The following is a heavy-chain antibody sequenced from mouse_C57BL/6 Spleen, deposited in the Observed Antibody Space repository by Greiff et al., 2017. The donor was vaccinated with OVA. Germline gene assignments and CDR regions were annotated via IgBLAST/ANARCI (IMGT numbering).Heavy chain of an antibody. CDR1: GFTFSDYY. J-gene: IGHJ2*01. CDR2: INYDGSST. D-gene: IGHD2-1*01. V-gene: IGHV5-16*01. CDR3: ARGRSYGNYRNYFDY. Sequence: EVNVVESEGGLVQPGSSMKLSCTASGFTFSDYYMAWVRQVPEKGLEWVANINYDGSSTYYLDSLKSRFIISRDNAKNILYLQMSSLKSEDTATYYCARGRSYGNYRNYFDYWGQGTTLTVSS.